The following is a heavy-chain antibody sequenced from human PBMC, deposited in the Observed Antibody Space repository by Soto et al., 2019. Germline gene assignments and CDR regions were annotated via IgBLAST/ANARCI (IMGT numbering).Heavy chain of an antibody. D-gene: IGHD5-18*01. J-gene: IGHJ4*02. CDR2: ISYGGST. Sequence: QVQLQESGPGLVKPSQTLSLTCTVSGGSINGGGYCWSWIRQHPGKGLDWIGCISYGGSTSYNPSLKSRVTISVDTSKYQFSLKLTSVTAADTAVYYCSRGILVWGQGALFTVSS. CDR1: GGSINGGGYC. CDR3: SRGILV. V-gene: IGHV4-31*03.